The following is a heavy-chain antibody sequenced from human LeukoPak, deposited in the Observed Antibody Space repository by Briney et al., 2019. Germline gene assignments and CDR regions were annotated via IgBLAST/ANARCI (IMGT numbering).Heavy chain of an antibody. D-gene: IGHD6-19*01. CDR3: ARGLHSSGWYSLDY. J-gene: IGHJ4*02. Sequence: SETLSLTCAVYGGSFSGYYWSWIRQPPGKGLELIGEINHSGSTNYNPSLKSRVTISVDKSKNQFSLKLSCVTAADTAVYYCARGLHSSGWYSLDYWGQGTLVTVSS. CDR1: GGSFSGYY. V-gene: IGHV4-34*01. CDR2: INHSGST.